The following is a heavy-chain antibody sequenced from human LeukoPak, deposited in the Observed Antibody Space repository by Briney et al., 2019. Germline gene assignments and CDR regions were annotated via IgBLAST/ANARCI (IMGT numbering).Heavy chain of an antibody. CDR2: ISYDGSNK. Sequence: GGSLRLSCAASGFTFSSYAMHWVRQAPGKGLEWVAVISYDGSNKYYADSVKGRFTISRDNSKNTLYLQMNSLRAEDTAVYYCARGAETYYYDSSGLDYWGQGTLVTVSS. J-gene: IGHJ4*02. CDR1: GFTFSSYA. CDR3: ARGAETYYYDSSGLDY. D-gene: IGHD3-22*01. V-gene: IGHV3-30*04.